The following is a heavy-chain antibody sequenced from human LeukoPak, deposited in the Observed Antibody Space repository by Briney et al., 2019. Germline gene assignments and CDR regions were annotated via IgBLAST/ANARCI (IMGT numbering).Heavy chain of an antibody. CDR1: GGSISSGDYS. Sequence: SETLSLTCAVSGGSISSGDYSWSWIRQPPGKGLEWIGYIYHSGSTYYNPSLKSRVTISVDRSKNQFSLKLSSVTAADTAVYYCARARTYDSSGYLLGWFDPWGQGTLVTVSS. CDR3: ARARTYDSSGYLLGWFDP. D-gene: IGHD3-22*01. V-gene: IGHV4-30-2*01. CDR2: IYHSGST. J-gene: IGHJ5*02.